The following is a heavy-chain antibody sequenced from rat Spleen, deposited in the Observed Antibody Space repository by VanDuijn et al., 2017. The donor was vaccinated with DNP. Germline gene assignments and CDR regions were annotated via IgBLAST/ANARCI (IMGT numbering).Heavy chain of an antibody. J-gene: IGHJ2*01. CDR3: ARGGLYYFDY. CDR2: IGTSGGST. D-gene: IGHD4-1*01. Sequence: EVQLVESGGGLVQPGRSMKLSCAASGFTFSNSDMAWVRRAPTKGLEWVASIGTSGGSTYYRDSVKGRFTISRDNAKSTLYLQMDSLRSEDTATYYCARGGLYYFDYWGQGVMVTVSS. V-gene: IGHV5-25*01. CDR1: GFTFSNSD.